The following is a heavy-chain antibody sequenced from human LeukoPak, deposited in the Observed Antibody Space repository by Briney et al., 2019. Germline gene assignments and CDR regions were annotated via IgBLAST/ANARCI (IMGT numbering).Heavy chain of an antibody. CDR3: ARCIDRGGEMD. CDR1: GGSISSGGYY. V-gene: IGHV4-30-2*01. J-gene: IGHJ4*02. D-gene: IGHD2-8*01. CDR2: IYHSGST. Sequence: PSETLSLTCTVSGGSISSGGYYWSWIRQPPGKGLEWIGYIYHSGSTYYNPSLKSRVTISVDTSKNQFSLKLSSVTAADTAVYYCARCIDRGGEMDWGQGTLVTVSS.